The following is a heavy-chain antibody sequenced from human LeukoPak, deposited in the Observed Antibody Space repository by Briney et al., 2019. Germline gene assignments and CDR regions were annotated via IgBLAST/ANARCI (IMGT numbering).Heavy chain of an antibody. D-gene: IGHD2/OR15-2a*01. CDR3: SPDCAGSTTCYRNYHI. Sequence: GGSLRLSCAASGIAFKEAGMTWVRQPPGKGLEWVGRIKTKIHGGAIDYAAPVTGRFTISRDDSKNTLYLHMNGLTSEDTGFYYCSPDCAGSTTCYRNYHIWGQGTMVSVSS. CDR2: IKTKIHGGAI. V-gene: IGHV3-15*01. CDR1: GIAFKEAG. J-gene: IGHJ3*02.